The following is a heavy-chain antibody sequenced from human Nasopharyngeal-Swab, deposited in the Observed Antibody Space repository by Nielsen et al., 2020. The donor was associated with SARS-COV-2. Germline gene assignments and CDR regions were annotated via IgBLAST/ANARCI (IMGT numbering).Heavy chain of an antibody. J-gene: IGHJ5*02. Sequence: SETLSLTCAVYGGSFSSYYWSWIRQPPGRGLEWIGSIYYSGSTYYNPSLKSRVTISVDTSKNQFSLKLSSVTAADTAVYYCARTMVRGVHWFDPWGQGTLVTVSS. CDR3: ARTMVRGVHWFDP. CDR1: GGSFSSYY. CDR2: IYYSGST. V-gene: IGHV4-39*01. D-gene: IGHD3-10*01.